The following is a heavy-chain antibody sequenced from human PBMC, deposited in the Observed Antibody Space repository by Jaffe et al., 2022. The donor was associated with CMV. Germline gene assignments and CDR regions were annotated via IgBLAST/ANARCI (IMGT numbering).Heavy chain of an antibody. CDR1: GYTFTGYY. CDR3: ARPPGRGFYCSGGSCYAGRYYYGMDV. J-gene: IGHJ6*02. CDR2: INPNSGGT. V-gene: IGHV1-2*02. Sequence: QVQLVQSGAEVKKPGASVKVSCKASGYTFTGYYMHWVRQAPGQGLEWMGWINPNSGGTNYAQKFQGRVTMTRDTSISTAYMELSRLRSDDTAVYYCARPPGRGFYCSGGSCYAGRYYYGMDVWGQGTTVTVSS. D-gene: IGHD2-15*01.